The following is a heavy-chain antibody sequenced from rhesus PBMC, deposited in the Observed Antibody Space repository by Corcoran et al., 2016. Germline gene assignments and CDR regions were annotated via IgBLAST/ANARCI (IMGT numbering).Heavy chain of an antibody. V-gene: IGHV3S5*01. CDR3: AKARYYSSWSLVY. CDR1: GFTFSSYG. J-gene: IGHJ4*01. D-gene: IGHD6-13*01. Sequence: EVQLVETGGGLVQPGGSLKLSCAASGFTFSSYGMSWVRQAPGKGLEWVSAINSGGGSTYYAESVKGRFTISRDKSKNTLSLQMNSLRAEDTAVYYCAKARYYSSWSLVYWGQGVLVTVSS. CDR2: INSGGGST.